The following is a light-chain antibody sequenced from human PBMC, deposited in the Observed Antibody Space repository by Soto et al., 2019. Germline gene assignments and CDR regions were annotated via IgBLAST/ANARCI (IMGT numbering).Light chain of an antibody. V-gene: IGKV1-5*01. CDR3: QQYNSYSQT. CDR1: QSISSY. CDR2: AAS. J-gene: IGKJ1*01. Sequence: DIQMTQSPSCLSASVGDRVTITCRAIQSISSYLNWYQQKPGRAPKLLIYAASSLQSGVPSRFSGSGSGTAFTLTISSLQPDDFATYYCQQYNSYSQTFGQGTKVDIK.